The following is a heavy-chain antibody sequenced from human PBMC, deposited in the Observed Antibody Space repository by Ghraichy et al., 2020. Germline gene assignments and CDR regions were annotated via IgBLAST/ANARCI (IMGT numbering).Heavy chain of an antibody. D-gene: IGHD3-16*01. CDR3: ARDLRDYYYYGLDV. Sequence: GGSLRLSCAASGFTFSSYAMHWVRQAPGKGLEWVAVISYDGSNKYYADSVKGRFTISRDNSKNTLYLQMDSLRADDTAVYYCARDLRDYYYYGLDVWGQGTTVTVSS. J-gene: IGHJ6*02. CDR1: GFTFSSYA. CDR2: ISYDGSNK. V-gene: IGHV3-30-3*01.